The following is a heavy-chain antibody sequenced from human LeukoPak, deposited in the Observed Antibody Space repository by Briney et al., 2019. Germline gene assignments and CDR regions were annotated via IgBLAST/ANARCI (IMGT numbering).Heavy chain of an antibody. D-gene: IGHD4-17*01. V-gene: IGHV1-69*05. J-gene: IGHJ6*03. CDR3: ARGIYGDYGADYYYYYMDV. CDR1: GGTFSSYA. Sequence: SVKVSCKASGGTFSSYAISWVRQAPGQGLEWMGGIIPIFGTANYAQKFQGRVTITTDESTSTAYMELSSLRSEDTAVYYCARGIYGDYGADYYYYYMDVWGKGTTITVSS. CDR2: IIPIFGTA.